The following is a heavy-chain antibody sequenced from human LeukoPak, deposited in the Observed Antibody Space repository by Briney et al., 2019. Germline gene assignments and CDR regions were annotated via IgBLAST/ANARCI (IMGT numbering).Heavy chain of an antibody. CDR3: ARDRGSRRYNNGYSEY. J-gene: IGHJ4*02. CDR1: GFTFSSYT. V-gene: IGHV3-21*01. CDR2: ISSSGSYI. D-gene: IGHD5-18*01. Sequence: GGSLRLSCAASGFTFSSYTINWVRQAPGKGLEWVSSISSSGSYIYYADSVKGRFTVSRDNAKNSLYLQMNSLRAEDTAVYYCARDRGSRRYNNGYSEYWGQGTLVSVSS.